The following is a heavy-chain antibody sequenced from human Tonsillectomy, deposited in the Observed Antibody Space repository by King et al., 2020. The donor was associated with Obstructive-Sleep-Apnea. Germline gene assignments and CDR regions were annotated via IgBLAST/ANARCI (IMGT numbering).Heavy chain of an antibody. CDR1: GGSISSSNW. CDR3: ARDLRTPQTGNRGN. Sequence: QLQESGPGLVKPSGTLSLTCAVSGGSISSSNWWSWVRQPPGKGLEWIGEIYHSGGPNYNPSLKSRVTISVDKSKNQFSLKLSSVTAADTAVYYCARDLRTPQTGNRGNWGQGTLVTVSS. J-gene: IGHJ4*02. CDR2: IYHSGGP. V-gene: IGHV4-4*02. D-gene: IGHD1-1*01.